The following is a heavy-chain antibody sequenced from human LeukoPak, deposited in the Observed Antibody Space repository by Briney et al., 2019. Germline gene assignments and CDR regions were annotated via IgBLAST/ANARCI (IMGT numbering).Heavy chain of an antibody. CDR2: ISGSGDDT. CDR3: AKKYYYGSGTYIFYFDY. J-gene: IGHJ4*02. D-gene: IGHD3-10*01. Sequence: GGSLRLSCAASGFTFSSYAMSWVRQAPGKGLEWVSTISGSGDDTYYADSVKGRFTISRDNSKNTLYLQMISLRAEDTALYYCAKKYYYGSGTYIFYFDYWGQGTPVTVSS. CDR1: GFTFSSYA. V-gene: IGHV3-23*01.